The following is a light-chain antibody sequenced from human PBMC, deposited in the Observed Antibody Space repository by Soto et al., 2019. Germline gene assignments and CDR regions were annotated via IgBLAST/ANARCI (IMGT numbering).Light chain of an antibody. J-gene: IGKJ1*01. V-gene: IGKV3-20*01. CDR3: QQYGGSPRT. CDR1: QSISSNF. CDR2: GAS. Sequence: EIVLTQSPGTLSLSPGEGATLSCRASQSISSNFLAWYQQKRGQAPRLLIHGASNRATGIPDRFSGSGSGTDFTLTITRLETEDFAVYYCQQYGGSPRTCGQGTKVEVK.